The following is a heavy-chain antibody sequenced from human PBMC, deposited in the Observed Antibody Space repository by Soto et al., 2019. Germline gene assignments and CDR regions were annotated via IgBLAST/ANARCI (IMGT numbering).Heavy chain of an antibody. Sequence: QVQLQESGPGLVKPSQPLSLTGTVSGGSISSGGYSWSWIRQHPGKGLEWIGYIYYSGSTYHNPALKSRVTISVDTSKNQFSLKLSSVTAADTAVYYCARSVFPWGQGTLVTVPS. CDR1: GGSISSGGYS. CDR2: IYYSGST. J-gene: IGHJ5*02. V-gene: IGHV4-31*03. CDR3: ARSVFP.